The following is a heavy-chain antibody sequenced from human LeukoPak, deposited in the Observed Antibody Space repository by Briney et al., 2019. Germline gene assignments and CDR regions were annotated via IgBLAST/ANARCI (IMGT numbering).Heavy chain of an antibody. D-gene: IGHD1-26*01. J-gene: IGHJ4*02. CDR1: GYTFSSFG. CDR3: ARDAPSGRISGY. CDR2: ISGYNGNA. Sequence: ASVKVSCTASGYTFSSFGITWVRQAPGQGLEWMGWISGYNGNANYAQKLQGRVTMTTDTSTSTAYLDLRSLRSDDTAVYYCARDAPSGRISGYWGQGTLVTVSS. V-gene: IGHV1-18*01.